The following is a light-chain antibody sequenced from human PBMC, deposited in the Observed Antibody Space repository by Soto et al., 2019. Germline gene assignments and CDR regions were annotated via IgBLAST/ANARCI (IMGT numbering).Light chain of an antibody. CDR3: HQTAGALTWT. Sequence: DIQMTQSPSSLSASVGDRVTITCRASQTIRYSLNWYQQKPGKAPKVLIYDTSTLQSGVPPRFSGSGSGTDIPLTIISLQPEDFATYYCHQTAGALTWTFGQGTRVEAK. V-gene: IGKV1-39*01. J-gene: IGKJ1*01. CDR1: QTIRYS. CDR2: DTS.